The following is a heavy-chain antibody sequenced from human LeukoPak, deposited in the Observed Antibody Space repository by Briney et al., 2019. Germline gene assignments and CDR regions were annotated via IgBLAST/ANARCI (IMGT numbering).Heavy chain of an antibody. V-gene: IGHV1-69*04. J-gene: IGHJ5*02. D-gene: IGHD5-12*01. CDR2: IIAILDTA. Sequence: GASVKVSCEASGGTFSSYAISWVRQAPGQGLEWMGRIIAILDTAHYAQKFQGRFTITADKSTTTVYMELSSLRSDDTAVYYCVRSGYDYDWFDPWGQGTLVTVSS. CDR3: VRSGYDYDWFDP. CDR1: GGTFSSYA.